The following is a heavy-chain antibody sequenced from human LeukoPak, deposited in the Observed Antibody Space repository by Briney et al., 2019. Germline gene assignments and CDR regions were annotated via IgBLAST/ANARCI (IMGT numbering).Heavy chain of an antibody. J-gene: IGHJ4*02. Sequence: GASVKVSCKASGYTFHNYGISWVRQAPGQGLEWMGWISPYSGNTDYTERLQGRVTMTTDTSTTTAFMELRSLRSDDTAVYYCARTSGASAAGSPYYFDYWGQGTLVTVSS. D-gene: IGHD6-13*01. CDR2: ISPYSGNT. V-gene: IGHV1-18*01. CDR3: ARTSGASAAGSPYYFDY. CDR1: GYTFHNYG.